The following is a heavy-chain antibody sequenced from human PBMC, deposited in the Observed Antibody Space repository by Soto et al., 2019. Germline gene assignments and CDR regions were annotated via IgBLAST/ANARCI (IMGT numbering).Heavy chain of an antibody. Sequence: GGSLRLSCAASGFTFSDYYMSWIRQAPGKGLEWVSYMSTSSTYTKYADSVKGRFTISRDNAKNSLYLQMNSLRAEDTAAYYCERTGNVTNSNWYFDLWGRGALVTVSS. J-gene: IGHJ2*01. CDR3: ERTGNVTNSNWYFDL. CDR1: GFTFSDYY. CDR2: MSTSSTYT. D-gene: IGHD4-17*01. V-gene: IGHV3-11*06.